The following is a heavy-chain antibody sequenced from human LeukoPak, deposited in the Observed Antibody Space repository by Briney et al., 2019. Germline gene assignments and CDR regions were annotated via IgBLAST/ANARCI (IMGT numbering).Heavy chain of an antibody. D-gene: IGHD1-26*01. V-gene: IGHV3-30*02. J-gene: IGHJ4*02. Sequence: PTGGSLRLSCAASGFTFSSYGMHWVRQAPGKGLEWVAFIRYGGSNKYYADSVKGRFTISRDNSKNTLYLQMNSLRAEDTAVYYCAKDLIHKWELFFYFDYWGQGTLVTVSS. CDR2: IRYGGSNK. CDR3: AKDLIHKWELFFYFDY. CDR1: GFTFSSYG.